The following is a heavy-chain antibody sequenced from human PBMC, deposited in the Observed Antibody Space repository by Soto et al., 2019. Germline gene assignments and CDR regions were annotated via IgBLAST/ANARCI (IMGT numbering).Heavy chain of an antibody. CDR3: ATCYCSRSAHFDN. Sequence: QVQLVQSGAEVKMPGSSVTVSCTASGDTFSKYTINWVRQAPGQGPEWVGRVIPILGMSDYAHKFQPTLPITAYKSTSTAYILVCRLRSDDIALSYCATCYCSRSAHFDNWGQGTLVTVSS. J-gene: IGHJ4*02. V-gene: IGHV1-69*02. D-gene: IGHD3-10*01. CDR2: VIPILGMS. CDR1: GDTFSKYT.